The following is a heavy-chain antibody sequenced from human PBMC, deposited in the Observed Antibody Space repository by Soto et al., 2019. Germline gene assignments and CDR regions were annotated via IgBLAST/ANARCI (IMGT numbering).Heavy chain of an antibody. CDR3: VRDRRIYYSDPHDEFVASDYEV. CDR2: FIPIFRTL. Sequence: QVQLIQSEAEVKKPGSSVRVSCTASGGIFGSHGFSWVRQAPGQRLEWVGGFIPIFRTLTYTEKFQARVRIAADASTDTVYLDLSSLKSEDTAVYYCVRDRRIYYSDPHDEFVASDYEVWGQGTMVSVSS. CDR1: GGIFGSHG. J-gene: IGHJ3*01. V-gene: IGHV1-69*01. D-gene: IGHD3-22*01.